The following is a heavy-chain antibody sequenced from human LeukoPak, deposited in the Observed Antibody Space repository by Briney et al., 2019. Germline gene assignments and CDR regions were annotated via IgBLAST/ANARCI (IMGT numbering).Heavy chain of an antibody. CDR2: ISDNGYST. CDR3: AKRGYGDYGGYFDY. Sequence: GGSLRLSCAASAFTFSGYPMSGVRQAPGRGLEWVSTISDNGYSTYYADSVRGRFTISRDNSKNTLYLQMNSLRAEDTAVYYCAKRGYGDYGGYFDYWGQGTLVTVSS. CDR1: AFTFSGYP. J-gene: IGHJ4*02. D-gene: IGHD4-17*01. V-gene: IGHV3-23*01.